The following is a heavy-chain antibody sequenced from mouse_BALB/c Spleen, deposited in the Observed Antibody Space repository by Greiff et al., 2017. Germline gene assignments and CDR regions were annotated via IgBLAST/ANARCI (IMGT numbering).Heavy chain of an antibody. CDR2: IWSGGST. J-gene: IGHJ4*01. D-gene: IGHD2-1*01. V-gene: IGHV2-2*02. CDR1: GFSLTSYG. Sequence: QVQLQQSGPGLVQPSQSLSITCTVSGFSLTSYGVHWVRQSPGKGLEWLGVIWSGGSTDYNAAFISRLSISKDNSKSQVFFKMNSLQANDTAIYYCARNGGIYYGNYGEAMDYWGQGTSVTVSS. CDR3: ARNGGIYYGNYGEAMDY.